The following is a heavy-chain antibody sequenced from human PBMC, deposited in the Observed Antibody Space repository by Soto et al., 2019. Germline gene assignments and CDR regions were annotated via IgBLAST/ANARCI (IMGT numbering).Heavy chain of an antibody. Sequence: GGSLRLSCAASGFTFSSYSMNWVRQAPGKGLEWVSSISSSSSYIYYADSVKGRFTISRDNAKNSLYLQMNSLRAEDTAVYYCARGRQYQLPAVDYWGQGTLVTVSS. CDR2: ISSSSSYI. V-gene: IGHV3-21*01. J-gene: IGHJ4*02. D-gene: IGHD2-2*01. CDR3: ARGRQYQLPAVDY. CDR1: GFTFSSYS.